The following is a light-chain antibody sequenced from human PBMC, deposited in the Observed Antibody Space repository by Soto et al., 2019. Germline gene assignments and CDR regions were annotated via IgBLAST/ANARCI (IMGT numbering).Light chain of an antibody. CDR2: TAS. J-gene: IGKJ1*01. Sequence: DIQMTQTPSSVSASVGDRVTITCLASRDIGDRLDGFRHQPGKAHQLLIQTASTLVRETPSRFSGSGSGTDFLLTINNLQPEDFATYYCLQASTFPRTFGQGTKVDI. V-gene: IGKV1-12*01. CDR1: RDIGDR. CDR3: LQASTFPRT.